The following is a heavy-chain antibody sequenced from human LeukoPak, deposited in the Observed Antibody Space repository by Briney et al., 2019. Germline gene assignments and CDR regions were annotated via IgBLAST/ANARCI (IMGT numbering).Heavy chain of an antibody. V-gene: IGHV3-9*01. D-gene: IGHD3-22*01. J-gene: IGHJ4*02. CDR3: AKGHYYDSSGLFDY. Sequence: GGSLRLSCAASGSTFDDYAMHWVRQAPGKGLEWVSGNSWNSGSIGYAGSVKGRFTISRDNPKDSLYLQMNSLRAEDTALYYCAKGHYYDSSGLFDYWGQGTLVTVSS. CDR1: GSTFDDYA. CDR2: NSWNSGSI.